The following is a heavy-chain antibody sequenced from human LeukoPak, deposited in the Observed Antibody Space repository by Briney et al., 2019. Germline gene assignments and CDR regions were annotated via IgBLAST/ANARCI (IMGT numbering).Heavy chain of an antibody. Sequence: AASVKVSCRASGYTFTAHYIHWVRQAPGRGLEWMGWIDPNSGGTNYAQKFLGSVTMTGDTSINTAFMELSRLRSDDTAIYYCARGRGTTMVRGVITNYFDLWGRGSLVTVSS. V-gene: IGHV1-2*02. J-gene: IGHJ2*01. CDR1: GYTFTAHY. CDR2: IDPNSGGT. D-gene: IGHD3-10*01. CDR3: ARGRGTTMVRGVITNYFDL.